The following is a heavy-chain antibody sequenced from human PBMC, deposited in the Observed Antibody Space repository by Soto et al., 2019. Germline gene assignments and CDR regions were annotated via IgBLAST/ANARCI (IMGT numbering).Heavy chain of an antibody. V-gene: IGHV3-30*03. D-gene: IGHD3-22*01. CDR3: ARGDGDYYDGNGYLGRH. Sequence: GGSLRLSCAASEFTFSNYAMHWVRQAPGKGLQWLAVISYDGNNKYYADSVEGRFTISRDNSKNTVYLQMNSLRAEDTAVYYCARGDGDYYDGNGYLGRHWGQGTLVTVSS. CDR1: EFTFSNYA. CDR2: ISYDGNNK. J-gene: IGHJ4*02.